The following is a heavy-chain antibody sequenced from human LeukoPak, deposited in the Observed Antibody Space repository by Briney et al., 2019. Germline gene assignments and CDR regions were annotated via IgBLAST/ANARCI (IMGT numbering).Heavy chain of an antibody. CDR2: IYYSGST. D-gene: IGHD6-13*01. Sequence: SETLSLTCTVSGGSISSYYWSWIRQPPGKGLEWIGYIYYSGSTNYNPSLKSRVTISVDTSKNQFSLKLSSVTAADTAVYYCARERGISSWCIDYWGQGTLVTVSS. CDR1: GGSISSYY. CDR3: ARERGISSWCIDY. J-gene: IGHJ4*02. V-gene: IGHV4-59*01.